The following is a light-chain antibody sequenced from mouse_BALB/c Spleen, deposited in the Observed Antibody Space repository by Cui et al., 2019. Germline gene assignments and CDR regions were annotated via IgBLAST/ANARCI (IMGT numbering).Light chain of an antibody. J-gene: IGKJ4*01. CDR3: QQFWGTPFT. Sequence: DIQMTQSPASISVCVGETVNITCRASENIYSNVAWYKQKQGKAPQLVVYAATNLADGVPSRFSGSGSGTQYSLKINSLQSEDFGSYYCQQFWGTPFTFGSGTKLEIK. CDR1: ENIYSN. CDR2: AAT. V-gene: IGKV12-46*01.